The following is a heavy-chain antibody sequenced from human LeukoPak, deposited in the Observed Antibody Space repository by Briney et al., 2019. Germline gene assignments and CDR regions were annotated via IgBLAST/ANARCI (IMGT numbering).Heavy chain of an antibody. J-gene: IGHJ4*02. CDR1: GGSISSSSYY. CDR2: IYYSGST. V-gene: IGHV4-39*01. Sequence: SETLSLTCTVSGGSISSSSYYWGWIRQPPGKGLEWLGSIYYSGSTYYNPSLKSRVTISVDTSKNQFSLKLSSVTAADTAVYYCARNYDSSGYYLLFDYWGQGTLVTVSS. CDR3: ARNYDSSGYYLLFDY. D-gene: IGHD3-22*01.